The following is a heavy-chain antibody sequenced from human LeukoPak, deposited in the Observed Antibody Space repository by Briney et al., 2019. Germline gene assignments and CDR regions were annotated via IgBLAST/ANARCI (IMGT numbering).Heavy chain of an antibody. CDR1: GFTMSNYG. Sequence: GGSLRLSCAASGFTMSNYGVSWVRQAPGKGLEWVSGIRSAVDTTHYADSVKGRFIISRDNSKNTLSLQLNSLRPEDTALYYCAKHFCTGLDCSLFDSWGQGTLATVSS. D-gene: IGHD3/OR15-3a*01. J-gene: IGHJ4*02. CDR3: AKHFCTGLDCSLFDS. V-gene: IGHV3-23*01. CDR2: IRSAVDTT.